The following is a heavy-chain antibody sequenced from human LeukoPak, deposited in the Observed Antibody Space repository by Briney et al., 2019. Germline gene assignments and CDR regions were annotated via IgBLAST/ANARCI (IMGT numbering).Heavy chain of an antibody. CDR1: GFTFSSYS. D-gene: IGHD1-26*01. CDR3: AREEGATTVYYFDY. CDR2: ISSSSSTI. J-gene: IGHJ4*02. Sequence: GGSLRLSCAASGFTFSSYSMNWVRQAPGKGLEWVSYISSSSSTIYYADSVKGRFTISRDNAKNSLYLQMNSLRAEDTAVYYCAREEGATTVYYFDYWGQETLVTVSS. V-gene: IGHV3-48*04.